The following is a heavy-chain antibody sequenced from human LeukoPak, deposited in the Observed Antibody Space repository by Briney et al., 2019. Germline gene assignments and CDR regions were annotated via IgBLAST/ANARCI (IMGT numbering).Heavy chain of an antibody. V-gene: IGHV3-30-3*01. CDR3: ARDRAPYDSSELQH. CDR2: ISYDGSNK. Sequence: GGSMRLSCAASGFTFSSYAMHWVRQAPGKGLEWVAFISYDGSNKYYADSVKGRFTISRDNSKNTLYLQMNSLRAEDTAVYYCARDRAPYDSSELQHWGQGTLVTVSS. CDR1: GFTFSSYA. D-gene: IGHD3-22*01. J-gene: IGHJ1*01.